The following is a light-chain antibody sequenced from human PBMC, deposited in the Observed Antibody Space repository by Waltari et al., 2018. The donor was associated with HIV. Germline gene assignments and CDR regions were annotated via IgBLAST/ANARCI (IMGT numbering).Light chain of an antibody. CDR1: QSVSNSY. Sequence: EIVLKQSPGTLSLYPGEKATLSCRASQSVSNSYFAWYQQKPGQSPRRLIYGAPSRATGHPDRFKGSGSVTDFTLTISRLEPEDFAVYYCQQYGSSPRTFGQGTKLEIK. J-gene: IGKJ2*01. CDR3: QQYGSSPRT. V-gene: IGKV3-20*01. CDR2: GAP.